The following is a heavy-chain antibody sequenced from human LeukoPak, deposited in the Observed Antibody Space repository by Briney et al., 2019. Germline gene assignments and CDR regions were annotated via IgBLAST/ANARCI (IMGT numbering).Heavy chain of an antibody. J-gene: IGHJ5*02. CDR1: DGSISSSRYY. CDR2: ISYSGST. CDR3: ARHIASIFGVLKP. D-gene: IGHD3-3*01. Sequence: ASETLSLTCTVSDGSISSSRYYWGWIRQPPGKGLEWIGSISYSGSTYYNSSLKSRVAISVDTSKNQFSLKLSSVTAADTAVYYCARHIASIFGVLKPWGQGTLVTVSS. V-gene: IGHV4-39*01.